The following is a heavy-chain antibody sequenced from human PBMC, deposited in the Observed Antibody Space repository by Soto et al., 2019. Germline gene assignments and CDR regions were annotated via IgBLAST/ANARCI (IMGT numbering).Heavy chain of an antibody. CDR3: AREGGYYDFWSGYLKYYYYHGMDV. D-gene: IGHD3-3*01. Sequence: QVQLVQSGAEVKKPGASVKVSCKASGYTFTSYGISWVRQAPGQGLEWMGWISAYNGNTNYAQKLQGRVTMTTDTSTSTAYMELRSLRSDDTAVYYCAREGGYYDFWSGYLKYYYYHGMDVWGQGTTVTVSS. CDR2: ISAYNGNT. V-gene: IGHV1-18*04. J-gene: IGHJ6*02. CDR1: GYTFTSYG.